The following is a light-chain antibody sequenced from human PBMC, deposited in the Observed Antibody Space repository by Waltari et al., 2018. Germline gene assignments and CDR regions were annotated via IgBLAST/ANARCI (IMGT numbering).Light chain of an antibody. Sequence: DIQMTQSPSSLSASVGDRVTITCRASQSISSYLYWYQQKPGKAPKPLIFAASSLESGVPSRFSGSGSGTDFTLTITSLQPEDFATYYCQQSHSAPRTFGQGTKVEIK. CDR1: QSISSY. CDR2: AAS. J-gene: IGKJ1*01. V-gene: IGKV1-39*01. CDR3: QQSHSAPRT.